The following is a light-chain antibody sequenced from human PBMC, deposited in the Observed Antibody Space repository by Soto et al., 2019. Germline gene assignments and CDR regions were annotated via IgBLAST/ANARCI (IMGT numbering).Light chain of an antibody. Sequence: EIMLTQSPGTLSLSPGERATLSCRASQSVSNNYLAWYQQKPGQAPRLLIYGASNRATGIPDRFSGSGSGTDFTLTSSRLEHEDFAVYYCQQYGSSGTFGQGTKVDIK. J-gene: IGKJ1*01. CDR1: QSVSNNY. V-gene: IGKV3-20*01. CDR2: GAS. CDR3: QQYGSSGT.